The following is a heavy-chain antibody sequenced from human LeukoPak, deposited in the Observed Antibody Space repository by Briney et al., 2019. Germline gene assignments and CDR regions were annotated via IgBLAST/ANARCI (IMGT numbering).Heavy chain of an antibody. CDR1: GFTFSSYS. CDR3: ARERDSSSSGLFYYYYGMDV. D-gene: IGHD6-6*01. CDR2: ISSSSNTI. Sequence: GGSLRLSCAASGFTFSSYSMTWVRQAPGKGLEWVSYISSSSNTIYYADSVKGRFTISRDNAKNSLYLQMNSLRAEDTAVYYCARERDSSSSGLFYYYYGMDVWGQGTTVTVSS. J-gene: IGHJ6*02. V-gene: IGHV3-48*04.